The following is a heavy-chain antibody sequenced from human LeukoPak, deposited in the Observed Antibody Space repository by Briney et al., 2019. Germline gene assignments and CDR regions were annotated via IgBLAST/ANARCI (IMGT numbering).Heavy chain of an antibody. CDR3: ARGPKGGSGWFRSLNWFDP. CDR2: INHSGST. V-gene: IGHV4-34*01. J-gene: IGHJ5*02. D-gene: IGHD6-19*01. Sequence: SETLSLTCAVYGGSFSGYYWSWIRQPPGKGLEWIGEINHSGSTNYNPSLKSRVTISVDTSKSQFSLKLSSVTAADTAVYYCARGPKGGSGWFRSLNWFDPWGQGTLVTVSS. CDR1: GGSFSGYY.